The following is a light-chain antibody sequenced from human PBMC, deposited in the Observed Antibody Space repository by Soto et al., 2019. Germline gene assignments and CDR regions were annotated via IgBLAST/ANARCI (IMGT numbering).Light chain of an antibody. CDR2: KTS. J-gene: IGKJ2*01. CDR3: QQYFSHST. Sequence: DIQMTQSPSTLSASVGDRVTLTCRASRTVSPWLAWYQQRPGKAPKLLIYKTSNLQSGVPSRFSGSGSGTEFILTISSLQPDDVATYYCQQYFSHSTFGQGTKLQIK. V-gene: IGKV1-5*03. CDR1: RTVSPW.